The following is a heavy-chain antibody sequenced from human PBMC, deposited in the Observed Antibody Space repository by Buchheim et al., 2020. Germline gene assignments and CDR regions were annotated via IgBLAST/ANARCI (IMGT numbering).Heavy chain of an antibody. J-gene: IGHJ4*02. V-gene: IGHV3-15*01. D-gene: IGHD3-10*01. CDR3: ATEWFYCFNN. CDR1: GFTFSSVW. CDR2: IKSRSGGGAT. Sequence: EVQLVESGGGLVKPGGSLRLSCAASGFTFSSVWLSWVRQAPGKGLEWVGRIKSRSGGGATDYAAPVKGRFTISRDDSRNTLYLQMDSLKTEDTAVYYCATEWFYCFNNWGQGIL.